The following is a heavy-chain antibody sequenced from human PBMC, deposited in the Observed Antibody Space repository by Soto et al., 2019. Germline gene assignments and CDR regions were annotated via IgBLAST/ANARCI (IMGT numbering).Heavy chain of an antibody. J-gene: IGHJ4*02. CDR3: ARGGKLLWFGELLTDY. CDR2: INPSGGST. CDR1: GYTFTSYY. Sequence: QVQLVQSGAEVKKPGASVKVSCKASGYTFTSYYMHWVRQAPGQGLEWMGIINPSGGSTSYAQKFQGRVTMTRDTSTNTVYMELSSLRSEDTAVYYCARGGKLLWFGELLTDYWGQGTLVTVSS. V-gene: IGHV1-46*01. D-gene: IGHD3-10*01.